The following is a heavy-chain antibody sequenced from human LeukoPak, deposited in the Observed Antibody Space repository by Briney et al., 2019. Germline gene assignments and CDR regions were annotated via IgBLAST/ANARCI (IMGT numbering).Heavy chain of an antibody. D-gene: IGHD3-3*01. V-gene: IGHV4-39*01. Sequence: SETLSLTCTVSGGSISSSSYYWGWTRQPPGKGLEWIGSIYYSGSTYYNPSLKSRVTISVDTSKNQFSLKLSSVTAADTAVYYCARHLTIFGATTWFDPWGQGTLVTVSS. CDR1: GGSISSSSYY. J-gene: IGHJ5*02. CDR3: ARHLTIFGATTWFDP. CDR2: IYYSGST.